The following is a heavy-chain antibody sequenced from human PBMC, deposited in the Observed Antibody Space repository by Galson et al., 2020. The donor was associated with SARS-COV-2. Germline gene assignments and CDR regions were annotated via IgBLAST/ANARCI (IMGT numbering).Heavy chain of an antibody. CDR3: TRDRPPYWNDPPY. D-gene: IGHD1-1*01. J-gene: IGHJ4*02. CDR1: GFSFGDYA. Sequence: GESLKISCTASGFSFGDYALSWFRQAPGKGLEWVGFIRSKAYGGTTEYAASVKGRFAISRDDSKSVAYLQMNSLKTEDTGVYYCTRDRPPYWNDPPYWGQGTLVTVSS. V-gene: IGHV3-49*03. CDR2: IRSKAYGGTT.